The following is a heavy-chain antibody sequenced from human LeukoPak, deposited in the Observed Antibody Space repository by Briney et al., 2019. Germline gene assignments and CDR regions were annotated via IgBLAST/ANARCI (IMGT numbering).Heavy chain of an antibody. CDR1: GYSSITYW. J-gene: IGHJ1*01. D-gene: IGHD4-23*01. CDR2: IYLGDSNT. CDR3: ARRDYYGGNSGVYFQH. V-gene: IGHV5-51*01. Sequence: PGESLKISCKGSGYSSITYWIGWVRQMPGKGLEWMGIIYLGDSNTRYSPSFQGQVTISVDKSISTAYLQWSSLKSSDTAMYYCARRDYYGGNSGVYFQHWGPGTLVTVSS.